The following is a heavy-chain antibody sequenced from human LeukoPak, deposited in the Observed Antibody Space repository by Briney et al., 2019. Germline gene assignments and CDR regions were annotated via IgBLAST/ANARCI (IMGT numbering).Heavy chain of an antibody. CDR1: GFTFSSYE. CDR2: ISSSGSTR. J-gene: IGHJ5*02. CDR3: ARDGAEYYGSGSYLLTFDP. V-gene: IGHV3-48*03. D-gene: IGHD3-10*01. Sequence: PGGSLRLSCAASGFTFSSYEMNWVRQAPGKGLEWVSYISSSGSTRYYADSVKGRFTISRDNAKNSLSLQMNSLRAEDTAVYYCARDGAEYYGSGSYLLTFDPWGQGTLVTVSS.